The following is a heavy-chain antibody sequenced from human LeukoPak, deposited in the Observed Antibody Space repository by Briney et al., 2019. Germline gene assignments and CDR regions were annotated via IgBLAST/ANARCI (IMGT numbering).Heavy chain of an antibody. Sequence: GGSLRLSCAATGLSVSSNFMSWVRQAPGKGREGVSVIYGGGSTYYADSVKGRVTISRDNSKNTLFLEMSSLRTEDTAVYYCAKGSGAYGHPTSPLFDFWGQGTLVTVSS. CDR2: IYGGGST. D-gene: IGHD3-3*01. V-gene: IGHV3-53*05. CDR3: AKGSGAYGHPTSPLFDF. J-gene: IGHJ4*02. CDR1: GLSVSSNF.